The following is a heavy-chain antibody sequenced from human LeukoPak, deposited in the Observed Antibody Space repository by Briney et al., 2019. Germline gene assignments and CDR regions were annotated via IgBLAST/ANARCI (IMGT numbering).Heavy chain of an antibody. CDR2: INHSGST. Sequence: PSETLSLTCAVYGGSFSGYYWSWIRQPPGKGLEWIGEINHSGSTNYNPSLKSRVTISVDTSKNQFSLKLSSVTVADTAVYYCARPNIAVAGTASAFDIWGQGTMVTVSS. V-gene: IGHV4-34*01. CDR1: GGSFSGYY. D-gene: IGHD6-19*01. J-gene: IGHJ3*02. CDR3: ARPNIAVAGTASAFDI.